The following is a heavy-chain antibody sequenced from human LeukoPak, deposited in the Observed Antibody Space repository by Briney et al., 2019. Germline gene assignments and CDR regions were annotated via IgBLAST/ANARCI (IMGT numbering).Heavy chain of an antibody. V-gene: IGHV1-69*13. CDR1: GGTFSSYA. J-gene: IGHJ4*02. Sequence: GASVKVSCKASGGTFSSYAISWVRQAPGQGLEWMGGIIPIFCTANYAQKFQGGVTITADESTSTAYMELSSLRSEDTAVYYCARNYDFWSGYLDYWGQGTLVTVSS. CDR3: ARNYDFWSGYLDY. D-gene: IGHD3-3*01. CDR2: IIPIFCTA.